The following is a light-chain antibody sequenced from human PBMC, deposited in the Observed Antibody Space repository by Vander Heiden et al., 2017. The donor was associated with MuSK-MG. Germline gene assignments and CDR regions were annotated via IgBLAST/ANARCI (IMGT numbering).Light chain of an antibody. CDR2: DAS. V-gene: IGKV1-33*01. CDR1: QDISNY. CDR3: QHYDNLPPYT. J-gene: IGKJ2*01. Sequence: DIQMTQSPSSLSASVGDRVTITCQASQDISNYLNWYQQKPGKGPKLLIYDASNLETGVPSRFSGSGSGTDFAFTISSLQPEDIATYYCQHYDNLPPYTFGQGTKLEIK.